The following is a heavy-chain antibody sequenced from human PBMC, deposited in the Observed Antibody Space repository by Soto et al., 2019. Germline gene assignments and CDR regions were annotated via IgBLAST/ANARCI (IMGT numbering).Heavy chain of an antibody. J-gene: IGHJ5*01. CDR3: ARDRSHQLVLWRTTKWFDS. D-gene: IGHD6-13*01. Sequence: PGGSLRLSCAASGFTFSSYAMHWVRQAPGKGLEGVAVISYNGSNKYYADSVKGRFTISRDNSKNTLYLQMNSLRAEDTAVYYCARDRSHQLVLWRTTKWFDSSGQATLGTVSS. V-gene: IGHV3-30-3*01. CDR1: GFTFSSYA. CDR2: ISYNGSNK.